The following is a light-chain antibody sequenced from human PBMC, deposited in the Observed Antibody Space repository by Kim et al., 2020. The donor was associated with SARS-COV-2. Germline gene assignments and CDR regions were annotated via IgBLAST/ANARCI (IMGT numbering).Light chain of an antibody. CDR3: MQGLQTLRT. CDR2: LGS. V-gene: IGKV2-28*01. J-gene: IGKJ1*01. CDR1: QSLLHTNGFNY. Sequence: PASISCRSSQSLLHTNGFNYLVWYLQRPGQSPQLLIYLGSNRASGVPDRFSGSGSGTDFTLKISRVEAEDVGVYFCMQGLQTLRTFGQGTKVDIK.